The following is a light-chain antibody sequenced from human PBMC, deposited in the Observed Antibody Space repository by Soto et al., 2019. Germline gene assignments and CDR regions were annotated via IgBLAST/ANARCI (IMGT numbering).Light chain of an antibody. V-gene: IGKV3-20*01. CDR2: GIS. CDR1: QSVNSNY. Sequence: EIVLTQSPATLSLSPGERATLSCRASQSVNSNYLAWYQQKPGQAPRLLIYGISKRATDIPDRFSVSGSGTEFTLTISSLQPDDFATYYCQQYNSYSRTFGQGTKVDIK. CDR3: QQYNSYSRT. J-gene: IGKJ1*01.